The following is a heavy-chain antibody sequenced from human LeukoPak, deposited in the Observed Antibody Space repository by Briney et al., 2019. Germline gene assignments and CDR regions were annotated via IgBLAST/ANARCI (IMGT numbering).Heavy chain of an antibody. Sequence: GGSLRLSCAASGFTFSSNFMSWVRQAPGKGPEWVSYISSSGSTIYYADSVKGRFTISRDNDKNSLYLQMNSLRAEDTAVYYCAELGITMIGGVWGKGTTVTISS. CDR2: ISSSGSTI. V-gene: IGHV3-48*04. CDR1: GFTFSSNF. J-gene: IGHJ6*04. CDR3: AELGITMIGGV. D-gene: IGHD3-10*02.